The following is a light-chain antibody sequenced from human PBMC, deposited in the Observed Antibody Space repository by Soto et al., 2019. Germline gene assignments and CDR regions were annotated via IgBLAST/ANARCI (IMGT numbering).Light chain of an antibody. CDR3: QQRSNGLT. Sequence: EIVLRQAPAPLSLSPGERATLSCRASQSVSSYLAWYQQKPGQAPRLLIYDASNRATGIPARFSGSGSGTDFTLTISSLEPEDFAVYYCQQRSNGLTFGGGAKVDIK. CDR1: QSVSSY. J-gene: IGKJ4*01. V-gene: IGKV3-11*01. CDR2: DAS.